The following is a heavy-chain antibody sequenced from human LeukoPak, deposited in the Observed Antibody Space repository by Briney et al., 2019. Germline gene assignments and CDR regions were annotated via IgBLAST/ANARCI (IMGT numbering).Heavy chain of an antibody. D-gene: IGHD3-10*01. J-gene: IGHJ5*02. CDR2: ISSNGGST. CDR1: GSTFSTSA. Sequence: PGGSLRLSCSASGSTFSTSAMHWVRQAPGKGLEYVSAISSNGGSTYYADSVKGRFTISRDNSKNTLHLQMSSLRAEDTAVYYCVGVRWFGGSNWFDPWDQGTLVTVSS. V-gene: IGHV3-64D*09. CDR3: VGVRWFGGSNWFDP.